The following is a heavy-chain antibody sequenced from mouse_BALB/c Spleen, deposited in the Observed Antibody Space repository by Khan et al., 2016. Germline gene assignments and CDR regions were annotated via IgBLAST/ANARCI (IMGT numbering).Heavy chain of an antibody. CDR3: AREGINYY. V-gene: IGHV1-7*01. Sequence: QVQLKESGAELAQPGASVEMSCKASGYTFTSYWMHWVKQRPGQGLEWIGYINPSTGYSNYNQKFKDTATLPADKSSSTAYMQLSSLTSEDSAVYYCAREGINYYWGQGTTLTVSS. D-gene: IGHD1-3*01. J-gene: IGHJ2*01. CDR1: GYTFTSYW. CDR2: INPSTGYS.